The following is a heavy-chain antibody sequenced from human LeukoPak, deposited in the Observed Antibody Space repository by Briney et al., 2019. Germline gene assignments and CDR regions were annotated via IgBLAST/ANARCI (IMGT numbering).Heavy chain of an antibody. CDR2: IYPDDSDT. J-gene: IGHJ6*02. CDR1: GYSFTNYW. Sequence: PGESLKISCKGSGYSFTNYWIGWVRQMPGKGLEWMGIIYPDDSDTTYSPSFQGQVTISADKSLSTAFLQWSSLKASDTAMYYCARLYGDYARYYYYGMDVWGQGITVTVSS. D-gene: IGHD4-17*01. CDR3: ARLYGDYARYYYYGMDV. V-gene: IGHV5-51*01.